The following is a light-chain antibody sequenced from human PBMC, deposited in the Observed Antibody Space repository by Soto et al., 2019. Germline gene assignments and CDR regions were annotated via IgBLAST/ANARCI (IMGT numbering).Light chain of an antibody. J-gene: IGLJ1*01. CDR3: SSYTTSSTRV. CDR1: SSDVGIYNY. CDR2: EVT. V-gene: IGLV2-14*01. Sequence: QSVLTQPASVSGSPGQTIAISCTGSSSDVGIYNYVTWYQQHPGKVPKLIIYEVTNRPSGVSNRFSGSKSGNTASLTISGLQAEDAADYYCSSYTTSSTRVFGTGTKVTVL.